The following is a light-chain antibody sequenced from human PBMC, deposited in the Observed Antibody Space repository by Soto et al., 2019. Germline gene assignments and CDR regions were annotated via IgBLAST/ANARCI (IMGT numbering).Light chain of an antibody. V-gene: IGKV3-20*01. CDR1: QSVNSSY. CDR3: QQYDRSPPMYT. Sequence: DIVLTQSPGTLSLSPGERATLSCRASQSVNSSYLAWYQQKPGQAPRLIIYGASSRATGIPDRFSGSGSGTDFTLTISRLVPEDFAVYYCQQYDRSPPMYTFGQGAKLEIK. CDR2: GAS. J-gene: IGKJ2*01.